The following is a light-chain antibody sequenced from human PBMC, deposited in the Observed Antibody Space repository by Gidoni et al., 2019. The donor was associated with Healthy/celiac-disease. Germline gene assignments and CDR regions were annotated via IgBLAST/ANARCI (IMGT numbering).Light chain of an antibody. CDR3: QQYDNLPG. Sequence: DIQMTQSPSSLSASVGDRVTITCQASQDISNYLNWYQQKPGKAPKLLIYDASNLETGVPSRFSGSGSGTDFTFTISSLQPEDIATYYCQQYDNLPGFGGGTKVEI. CDR1: QDISNY. V-gene: IGKV1-33*01. CDR2: DAS. J-gene: IGKJ4*02.